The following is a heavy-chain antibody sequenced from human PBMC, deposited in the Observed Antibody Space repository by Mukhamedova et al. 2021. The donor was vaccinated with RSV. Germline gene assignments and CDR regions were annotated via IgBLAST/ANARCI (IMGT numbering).Heavy chain of an antibody. CDR2: ISSSGGDT. Sequence: ISSSGGDTFYADSVKGRFTISRDNSKNTLFLQMNSLRAEATAIYYCAKALGVSAPDASRYFDLWGRGTLVTVSS. V-gene: IGHV3-23*01. D-gene: IGHD2-8*01. J-gene: IGHJ2*01. CDR3: AKALGVSAPDASRYFDL.